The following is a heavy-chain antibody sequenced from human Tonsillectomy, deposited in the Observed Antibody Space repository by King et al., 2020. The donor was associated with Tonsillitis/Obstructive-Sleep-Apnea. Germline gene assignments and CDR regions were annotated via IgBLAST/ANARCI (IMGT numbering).Heavy chain of an antibody. CDR1: GGSISSSSYH. D-gene: IGHD2-15*01. Sequence: QLKESGPGLVRPSENLSLTCTVSGGSISSSSYHWGWIRQPPGKGLEWVGNVYYSGSTYYNPSLKSRLTISVDTSKKQFSRKLRSVTAADTAVYYCATRDCSSSSCYEDDGFDIWGQGTMVTVSS. J-gene: IGHJ3*02. CDR3: ATRDCSSSSCYEDDGFDI. CDR2: VYYSGST. V-gene: IGHV4-39*01.